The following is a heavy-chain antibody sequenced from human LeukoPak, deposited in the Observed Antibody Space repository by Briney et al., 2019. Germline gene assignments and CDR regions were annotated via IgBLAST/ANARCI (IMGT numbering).Heavy chain of an antibody. V-gene: IGHV1-8*01. Sequence: ASVKVSCKASGYTFISYDINWVRQATGQGLEWMGWMNPNSGNTGYAQKFQGRVTMTRNTSISTAYMELSSLRSEDTAVYYCARVFNDYGSGRYYYYYMDVWGKGTTVTISS. CDR3: ARVFNDYGSGRYYYYYMDV. CDR2: MNPNSGNT. J-gene: IGHJ6*03. CDR1: GYTFISYD. D-gene: IGHD3-10*01.